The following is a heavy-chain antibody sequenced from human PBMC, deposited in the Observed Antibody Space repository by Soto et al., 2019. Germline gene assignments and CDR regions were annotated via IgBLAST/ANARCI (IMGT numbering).Heavy chain of an antibody. CDR1: GGSISSSNW. J-gene: IGHJ4*02. D-gene: IGHD3-9*01. CDR3: AKDMRTLLRYFDWLPDY. V-gene: IGHV4-4*02. CDR2: IYHSGST. Sequence: PSETLSLTCAVSGGSISSSNWWSWVRQPPGKGLEWIGEIYHSGSTNYNPSLKSRVTISVDNSKNTLYLQMNSLRAEDTAVYYCAKDMRTLLRYFDWLPDYWGQGTLVTVS.